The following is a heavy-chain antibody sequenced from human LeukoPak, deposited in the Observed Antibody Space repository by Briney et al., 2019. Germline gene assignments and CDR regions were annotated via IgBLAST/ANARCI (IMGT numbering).Heavy chain of an antibody. J-gene: IGHJ4*02. V-gene: IGHV3-23*01. CDR3: AKDPYSSSWYYFDY. CDR2: ISGSGGST. CDR1: GFTFSSYA. D-gene: IGHD6-13*01. Sequence: GGSLRLSCAASGFTFSSYAMSWVRQAPGKGLERFSAISGSGGSTYYAGSVKGRFTISRDNSKNTLYLQMNSLRAEDTAVYYCAKDPYSSSWYYFDYWGQGTLVTVSS.